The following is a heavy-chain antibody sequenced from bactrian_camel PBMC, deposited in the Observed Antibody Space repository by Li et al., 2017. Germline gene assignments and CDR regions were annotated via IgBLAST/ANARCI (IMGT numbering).Heavy chain of an antibody. D-gene: IGHD7*01. CDR2: IDTDGTI. V-gene: IGHV3S9*01. CDR1: GLTFAEED. CDR3: TAYPPGVAPAQCPIKAMVDY. Sequence: HVQLVESGGGSVQSGGSLRLSCAASGLTFAEEDTAWYRRFPGKECELVSSIDTDGTIHTADSVKGRFFVSHDSANNTVYLRMNSLKVEDTAVYYCTAYPPGVAPAQCPIKAMVDYWGQGTQVTVS. J-gene: IGHJ4*01.